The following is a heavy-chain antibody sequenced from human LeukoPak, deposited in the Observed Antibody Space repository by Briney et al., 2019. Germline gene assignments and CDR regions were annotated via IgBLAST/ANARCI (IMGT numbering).Heavy chain of an antibody. J-gene: IGHJ6*03. Sequence: GGSLRLSCAASGFTFSSYGMHWVRQAPGKGLEWVALIRYDESNRYYADSAKGRFTISRDNSKNTLYLQMNSLRAEDTAVCYCAIAARGMDVWGKGTTATVSS. V-gene: IGHV3-30*02. CDR3: AIAARGMDV. CDR2: IRYDESNR. CDR1: GFTFSSYG.